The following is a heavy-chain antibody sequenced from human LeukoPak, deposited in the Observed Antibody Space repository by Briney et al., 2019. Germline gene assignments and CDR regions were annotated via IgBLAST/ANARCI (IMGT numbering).Heavy chain of an antibody. CDR3: VRDADWAFNY. D-gene: IGHD3-9*01. CDR2: ITPEGRRK. V-gene: IGHV3-7*03. CDR1: GFTFSGHW. J-gene: IGHJ4*02. Sequence: PGGSLRLSCLAPGFTFSGHWMHWARQRPGKGLEWVANITPEGRRKNYADSARGRFTISRDNAQNSLSLQMTSLRVEDTAVYYCVRDADWAFNYWGQGALVTVSS.